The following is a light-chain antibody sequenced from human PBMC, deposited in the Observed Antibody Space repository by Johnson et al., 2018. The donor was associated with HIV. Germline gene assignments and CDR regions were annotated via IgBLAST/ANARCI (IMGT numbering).Light chain of an antibody. Sequence: QSVLTQPPSVSAAPGQKVTISCSGSSSNIGNNYVPWYQQLPGTAPKLLIYENTKRPSGIPDRFSGSKSGTSATLGITGLQTGDEADYYCGTWDTSLSAGGVFGTGTKVTVL. CDR2: ENT. CDR3: GTWDTSLSAGGV. CDR1: SSNIGNNY. J-gene: IGLJ1*01. V-gene: IGLV1-51*02.